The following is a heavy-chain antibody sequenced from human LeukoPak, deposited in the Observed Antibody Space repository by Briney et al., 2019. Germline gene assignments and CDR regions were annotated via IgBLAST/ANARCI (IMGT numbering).Heavy chain of an antibody. CDR2: IYHSGST. CDR1: GYSISSGYY. D-gene: IGHD2-2*01. Sequence: SETLSLTCTVSGYSISSGYYWGWIRQPPGKGLEWIGSIYHSGSTYYNPSLKSRVTISVDTSKNQFSLKLSSVTAADTAVYYCARDYTGDCSSTSCYGGGWFDPWGQGTLVTVSS. CDR3: ARDYTGDCSSTSCYGGGWFDP. J-gene: IGHJ5*02. V-gene: IGHV4-38-2*02.